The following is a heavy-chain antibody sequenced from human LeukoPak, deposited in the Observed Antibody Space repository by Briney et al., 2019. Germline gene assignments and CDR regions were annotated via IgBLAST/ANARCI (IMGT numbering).Heavy chain of an antibody. J-gene: IGHJ4*02. Sequence: SVKVSCKSSGYTFTGYYMHWVRQAPGQGLEWMGGIIPIFGTANYAQKFQGRVTITADESTSTAYMELSSLRSEDTAVYYCARDWGTYYYDSSGYPYWGQGTLVTVSS. CDR3: ARDWGTYYYDSSGYPY. D-gene: IGHD3-22*01. V-gene: IGHV1-69*13. CDR2: IIPIFGTA. CDR1: GYTFTGYY.